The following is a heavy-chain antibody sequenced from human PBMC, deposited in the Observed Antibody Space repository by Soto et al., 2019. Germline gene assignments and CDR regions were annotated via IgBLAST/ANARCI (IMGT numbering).Heavy chain of an antibody. Sequence: LRLSCAASGFTFSSYGMHWVRQAPGKGLEWVAVISYDGTNRYYADSVKGRFTTSRDNSKNTLYLQMNSLRVEDTAVYFCTKDGRFDSDGSLYYYYYGMDVWGQGTTVTAP. CDR1: GFTFSSYG. J-gene: IGHJ6*02. D-gene: IGHD2-15*01. CDR2: ISYDGTNR. V-gene: IGHV3-30*18. CDR3: TKDGRFDSDGSLYYYYYGMDV.